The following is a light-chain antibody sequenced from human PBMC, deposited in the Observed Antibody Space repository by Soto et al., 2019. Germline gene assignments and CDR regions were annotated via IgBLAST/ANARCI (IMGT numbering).Light chain of an antibody. J-gene: IGKJ5*01. CDR3: QQAASFPLT. Sequence: DIQMTQSPYSLSASVGDRVTITCRASQGVSTWLAWYQQKPGKAPNLLIYTASSLQSGVPSRFSGSGSGTDFPLTINGLQPEDFATYYCQQAASFPLTFGQGTRLEIK. CDR1: QGVSTW. V-gene: IGKV1-12*01. CDR2: TAS.